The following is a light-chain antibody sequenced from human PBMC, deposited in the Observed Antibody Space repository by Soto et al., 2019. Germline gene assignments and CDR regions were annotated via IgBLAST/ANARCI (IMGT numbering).Light chain of an antibody. J-gene: IGLJ1*01. CDR1: SSDIGGYNY. V-gene: IGLV2-14*03. Sequence: QSVLTQPASVSGSPGQSITISCIGTSSDIGGYNYVSWYQQHPGKAPKLMIYDVYDRPLGVSNRFSGSKSGNTASLTISGLQDEDEADYYCSSYAGSYTYVFGTGTKVT. CDR3: SSYAGSYTYV. CDR2: DVY.